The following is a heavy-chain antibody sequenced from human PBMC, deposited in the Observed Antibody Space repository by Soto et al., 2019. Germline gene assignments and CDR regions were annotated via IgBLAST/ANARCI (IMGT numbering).Heavy chain of an antibody. Sequence: QLQLQESGPGLVKPSETLSLTCTVSGGSISSSSYYWGWIRQPPGKGLEWIGSIYYSGSTYYNPSLKSRVTISVDTSKTQFSLKLSSVPAADTAVYYCARHRRLGSYLAYWGQGTLVTVSS. CDR3: ARHRRLGSYLAY. CDR1: GGSISSSSYY. V-gene: IGHV4-39*01. D-gene: IGHD3-10*01. CDR2: IYYSGST. J-gene: IGHJ4*02.